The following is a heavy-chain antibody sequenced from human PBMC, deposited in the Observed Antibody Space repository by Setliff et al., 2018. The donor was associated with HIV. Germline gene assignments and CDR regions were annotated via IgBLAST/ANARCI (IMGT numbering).Heavy chain of an antibody. CDR1: GVSFSNYA. V-gene: IGHV1-69*13. J-gene: IGHJ4*02. CDR3: ASGSHGEEATEY. CDR2: ITPIFGTA. Sequence: ASVKVSCKTSGVSFSNYAISWVRQAPGQGLEWMGGITPIFGTANYAQKFQGRVTITADESTSTAYLELRRLRSEGTAVYYCASGSHGEEATEYWGLGTLVTVSS. D-gene: IGHD1-26*01.